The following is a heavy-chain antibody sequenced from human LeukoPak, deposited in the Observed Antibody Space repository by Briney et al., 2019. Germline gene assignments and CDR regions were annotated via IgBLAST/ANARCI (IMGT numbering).Heavy chain of an antibody. J-gene: IGHJ4*02. CDR1: GFTFSSYA. CDR3: AKSRGESRGASNY. CDR2: ISGSGDTT. V-gene: IGHV3-23*01. D-gene: IGHD1-26*01. Sequence: GGSLRLSCAASGFTFSSYAMNWVRQAPGKGLGWVSFISGSGDTTYYADSVKGRFTISRDSSKNTLYLQMNSLRAEDTAVYYCAKSRGESRGASNYWGQGTLVTVSS.